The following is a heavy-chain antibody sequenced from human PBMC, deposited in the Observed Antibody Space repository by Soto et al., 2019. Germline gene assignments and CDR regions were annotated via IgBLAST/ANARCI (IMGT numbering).Heavy chain of an antibody. CDR1: GFTFSSYG. Sequence: SLRLSCAASGFTFSSYGMHWVRQAPGKGLEWVAVIWYDGSNKYYADSVKGRFTISRDNSKNTLYLQMNSLRAEDTAVYYCARDKGGQQWLVRGYYYGMDVWGQGTTVTVSS. CDR3: ARDKGGQQWLVRGYYYGMDV. V-gene: IGHV3-33*01. CDR2: IWYDGSNK. D-gene: IGHD6-19*01. J-gene: IGHJ6*01.